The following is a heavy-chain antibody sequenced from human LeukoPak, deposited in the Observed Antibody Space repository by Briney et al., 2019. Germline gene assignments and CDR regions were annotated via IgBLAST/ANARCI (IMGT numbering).Heavy chain of an antibody. D-gene: IGHD3-10*01. J-gene: IGHJ4*02. Sequence: PGGSLRLSCAASGFTFSSYGIHWVRQAPGKGLEGVAVIWYDGSNKYYADSVKGRFTISRDNSKNTLYLQMNSLRAEDTAVYYCAKSYYGSGSYECYFDYWGQGTLVTVSS. CDR1: GFTFSSYG. V-gene: IGHV3-30*02. CDR3: AKSYYGSGSYECYFDY. CDR2: IWYDGSNK.